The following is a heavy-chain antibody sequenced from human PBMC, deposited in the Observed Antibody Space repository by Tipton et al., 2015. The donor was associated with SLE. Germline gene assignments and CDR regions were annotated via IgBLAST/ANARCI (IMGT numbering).Heavy chain of an antibody. Sequence: SLRLSCEVSGFTFSSYAMSWVRQAPGKGLEWVSVIYSGGRTYYADSVKGRFTISRDSTKNTLYLQMNSLRVEDTAVYYCARVSVAGTFGGDFQVWGQGTLVTVAS. CDR3: ARVSVAGTFGGDFQV. V-gene: IGHV3-66*02. J-gene: IGHJ1*01. D-gene: IGHD3-16*01. CDR1: GFTFSSYA. CDR2: IYSGGRT.